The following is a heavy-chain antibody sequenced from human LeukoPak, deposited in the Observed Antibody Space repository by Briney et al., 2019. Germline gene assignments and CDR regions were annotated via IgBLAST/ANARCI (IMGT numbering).Heavy chain of an antibody. V-gene: IGHV3-30*04. Sequence: GGSLRLSCAASGLTFSSSAMHWVRQAPGKGLEWVAFISYDGSTKYYADSVKGRFTISRDNSKNTLYLQMNSLRVEDTAVYYCARVGGVTPFFYFDFWGQGTLVTVSS. CDR1: GLTFSSSA. CDR2: ISYDGSTK. J-gene: IGHJ4*02. D-gene: IGHD1-26*01. CDR3: ARVGGVTPFFYFDF.